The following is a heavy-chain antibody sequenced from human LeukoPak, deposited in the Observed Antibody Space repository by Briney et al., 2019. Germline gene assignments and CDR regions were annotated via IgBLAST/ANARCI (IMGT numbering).Heavy chain of an antibody. D-gene: IGHD3-10*01. V-gene: IGHV3-30*02. CDR3: AKDHPQVRGVIDY. J-gene: IGHJ4*02. Sequence: GGSLRLSCAASGFTFSSYGMHWVRQAPGKGLEWVAFIRYDGGNKYYADSVKGRFTISRDNSKNTLYLQMNSLRAEDTAVYYCAKDHPQVRGVIDYWGQGTLVTVSS. CDR1: GFTFSSYG. CDR2: IRYDGGNK.